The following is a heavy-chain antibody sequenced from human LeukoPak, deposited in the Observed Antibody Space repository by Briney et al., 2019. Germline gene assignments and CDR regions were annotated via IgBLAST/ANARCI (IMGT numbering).Heavy chain of an antibody. V-gene: IGHV4-34*01. J-gene: IGHJ4*02. CDR3: ARYRRDGNFFLDF. Sequence: KPSETLSLTCAVYGGSFSGYYWSWIRQPPGKGLEWIGEINHSGSTNYNPSLKSRVTISIDTSKNQFSLKLTSVNAADTAVYYCARYRRDGNFFLDFWGQGTLVTVSS. CDR2: INHSGST. D-gene: IGHD4-23*01. CDR1: GGSFSGYY.